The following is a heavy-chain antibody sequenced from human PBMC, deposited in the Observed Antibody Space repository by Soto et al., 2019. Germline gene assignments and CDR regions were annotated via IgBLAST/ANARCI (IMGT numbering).Heavy chain of an antibody. CDR1: GFTFSSYA. CDR3: AKDRKGDGFGELLFDY. Sequence: GGSLRLSCAASGFTFSSYAMSWVRQAPGKGLEWVSAISGSGGSTYYADSVKGRFTISIDNSKNTLYLQMNSLRAEDTAVYYCAKDRKGDGFGELLFDYWGQGTLVTVSS. CDR2: ISGSGGST. D-gene: IGHD3-10*01. J-gene: IGHJ4*02. V-gene: IGHV3-23*01.